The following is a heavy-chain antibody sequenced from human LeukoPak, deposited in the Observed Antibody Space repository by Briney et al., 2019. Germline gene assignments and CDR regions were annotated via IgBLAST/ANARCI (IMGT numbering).Heavy chain of an antibody. V-gene: IGHV3-9*01. Sequence: PGGSLRLSCAGFGCNFDEHALHWVRQAPGKGLEWVSGISWDGRSIGYAASVKGRFTISRDNARNSLYLQMNSLRPDDTALYYCAKDMDAWIPTGRGMDVWGKGTTVTVSS. J-gene: IGHJ6*03. CDR1: GCNFDEHA. D-gene: IGHD5-18*01. CDR3: AKDMDAWIPTGRGMDV. CDR2: ISWDGRSI.